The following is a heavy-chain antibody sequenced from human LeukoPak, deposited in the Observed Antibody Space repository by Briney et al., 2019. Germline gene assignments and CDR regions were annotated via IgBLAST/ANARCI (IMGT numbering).Heavy chain of an antibody. D-gene: IGHD3-9*01. CDR2: IYFTGST. V-gene: IGHV4-39*07. J-gene: IGHJ5*02. Sequence: SETLSLTCSVSGDSVSSSSYYWGWIRQPPGKGLEWIGSIYFTGSTYYNPSLKSRVTISVDTSKNQFSLKLSSVTAADTAVYYCARRGIYYDILTGYYRSGVWFDPWGQGTLVTVSS. CDR3: ARRGIYYDILTGYYRSGVWFDP. CDR1: GDSVSSSSYY.